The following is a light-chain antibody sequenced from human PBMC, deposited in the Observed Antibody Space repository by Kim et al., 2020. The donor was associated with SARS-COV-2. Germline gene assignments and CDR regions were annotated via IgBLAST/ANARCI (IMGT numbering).Light chain of an antibody. J-gene: IGLJ3*02. V-gene: IGLV1-47*01. CDR3: AAWDDSLSGWV. CDR1: SSNIGSNY. CDR2: RNN. Sequence: GQRVTISCSGSSSNIGSNYVYWYQQLPGPAPKLLIYRNNPRPSGVPDRFSGSKSSTSASLAISGLRSEDEADYYCAAWDDSLSGWVFGGGTQLTVL.